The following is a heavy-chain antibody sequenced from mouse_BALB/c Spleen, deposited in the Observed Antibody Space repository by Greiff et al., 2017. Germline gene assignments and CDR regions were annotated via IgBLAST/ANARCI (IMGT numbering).Heavy chain of an antibody. D-gene: IGHD2-4*01. CDR2: ISYSGST. CDR3: ARSAYYDYIWYFDV. Sequence: EVKVEESGPSLVKPSQTLSLTCSVTGDSITSGYWNWIRKFPGNKLEYMGYISYSGSTYYNPSLKSRISITRDTSKNQYYLQLNSVTTEDTATYYCARSAYYDYIWYFDVWGAGTTVTVSS. CDR1: GDSITSGY. V-gene: IGHV3-8*02. J-gene: IGHJ1*01.